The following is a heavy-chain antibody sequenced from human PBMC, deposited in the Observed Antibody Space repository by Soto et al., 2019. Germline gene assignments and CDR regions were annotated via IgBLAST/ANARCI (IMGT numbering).Heavy chain of an antibody. V-gene: IGHV4-30-2*01. CDR2: IYHSGST. J-gene: IGHJ6*02. CDR1: GGSISSGGYS. CDR3: ARERKVTMVRGVIDYGMDV. D-gene: IGHD3-10*01. Sequence: SETLSLTCAVSGGSISSGGYSWSWIRQPPGKGLEWIGYIYHSGSTYYNPSLKSRVTISVDRSKNQFSLKLSSVTAEDTAVYYCARERKVTMVRGVIDYGMDVWGQGTTVTVSS.